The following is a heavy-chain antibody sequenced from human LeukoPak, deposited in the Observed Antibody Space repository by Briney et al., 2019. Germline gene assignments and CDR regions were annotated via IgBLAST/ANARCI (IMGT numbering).Heavy chain of an antibody. J-gene: IGHJ4*02. CDR1: GLRFSYFW. D-gene: IGHD3-3*01. Sequence: PGGSLRLSCEASGLRFSYFWMSWVRQAPGKGLEWVANINEAGSQKYYVDSVKGRFTISRDNTKKLVFLQMNSLRIEDTAVYCCARDEVGGYYFEWGQGNLVNVSS. CDR3: ARDEVGGYYFE. CDR2: INEAGSQK. V-gene: IGHV3-7*01.